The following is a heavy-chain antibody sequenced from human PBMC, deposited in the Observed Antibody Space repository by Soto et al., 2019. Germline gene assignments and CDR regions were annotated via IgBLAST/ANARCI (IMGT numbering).Heavy chain of an antibody. D-gene: IGHD3-22*01. CDR2: ISSSGSTI. CDR3: AREAIIVIAAPESDLDY. CDR1: GFTFSDYY. V-gene: IGHV3-11*01. J-gene: IGHJ4*02. Sequence: GGSLRLSCAASGFTFSDYYMSWIRQAPGKGLEWVSYISSSGSTIYYADSVKGRFTISRDNAKNSLYLQMNSLRAEDTAVYYCAREAIIVIAAPESDLDYWDQGTLVTVSS.